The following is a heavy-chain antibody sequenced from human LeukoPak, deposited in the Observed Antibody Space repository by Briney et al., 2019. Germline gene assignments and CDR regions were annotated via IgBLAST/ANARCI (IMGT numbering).Heavy chain of an antibody. J-gene: IGHJ4*02. D-gene: IGHD1-26*01. CDR1: GFTFSSYA. V-gene: IGHV3-30-3*01. CDR2: ISYDGSNK. Sequence: AGRSLRLSCAASGFTFSSYAMHWVRQAPGKGLEWVAVISYDGSNKYYADSVKGRFTISRDNSKNTLYLQMNSLRAEDTAVYYCARRVGRLFDYWGQGTLVTVSS. CDR3: ARRVGRLFDY.